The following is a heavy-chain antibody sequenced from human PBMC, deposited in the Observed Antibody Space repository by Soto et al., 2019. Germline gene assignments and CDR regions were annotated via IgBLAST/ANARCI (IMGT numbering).Heavy chain of an antibody. CDR3: ARRSRGYEYYFDF. CDR2: IYWDGDN. D-gene: IGHD5-12*01. Sequence: ITLKESGPTLVKPTHTLTLTCTFSGFSLSTRGVAVGWFRQPPGKALEWLALIYWDGDNWYSPSLKSRVTITDDTSKSPVVLTMTNMDPEDTATYYCARRSRGYEYYFDFWGQGTLVTVSS. J-gene: IGHJ4*02. V-gene: IGHV2-5*02. CDR1: GFSLSTRGVA.